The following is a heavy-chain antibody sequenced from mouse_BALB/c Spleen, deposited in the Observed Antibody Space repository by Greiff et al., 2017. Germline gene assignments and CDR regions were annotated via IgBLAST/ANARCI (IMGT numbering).Heavy chain of an antibody. CDR1: GFTFSDYY. CDR2: ISDGGSYT. J-gene: IGHJ4*01. CDR3: ARDLGDGYYAMDY. V-gene: IGHV5-4*02. Sequence: EVKLMESGGGLVKPGGSLKLSCAASGFTFSDYYMYWVRQTPEKRLEWVATISDGGSYTYYPDSVKGRFTISRDNAKNNLYLQMSSLKSEDTAMYYCARDLGDGYYAMDYWGQGTSVTVSS. D-gene: IGHD2-3*01.